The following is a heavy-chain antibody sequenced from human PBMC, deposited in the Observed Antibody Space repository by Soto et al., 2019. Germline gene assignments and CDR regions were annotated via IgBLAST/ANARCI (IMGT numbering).Heavy chain of an antibody. CDR3: ARDVERQLDPYYNGMDV. CDR2: INPSGGST. CDR1: GYTFTSYY. D-gene: IGHD6-6*01. Sequence: GASVKVSCKTSGYTFTSYYIHCVRQAPGQGLEWVGIINPSGGSTAYARKLQGRVSVTRDASTSTVYMEMSSLTSDDTAVYYCARDVERQLDPYYNGMDVWGQGTTVTVSS. J-gene: IGHJ6*02. V-gene: IGHV1-46*01.